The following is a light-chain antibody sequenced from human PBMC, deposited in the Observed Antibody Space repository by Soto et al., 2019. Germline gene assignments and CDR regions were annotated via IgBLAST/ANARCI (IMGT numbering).Light chain of an antibody. J-gene: IGLJ2*01. CDR3: AAWDDSLNGVV. CDR1: SSNIGSNT. V-gene: IGLV1-44*01. Sequence: QSVLTQPPSASGTPGQRVTISCSGSSSNIGSNTVNWYQQLPGTAPKLLIYNNSQRPSGVPDRFSGSKSGTSASLAISGLQSEEEADYYCAAWDDSLNGVVFGGGTKVTVL. CDR2: NNS.